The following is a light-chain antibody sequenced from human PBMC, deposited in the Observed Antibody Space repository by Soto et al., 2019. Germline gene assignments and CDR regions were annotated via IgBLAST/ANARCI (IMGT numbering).Light chain of an antibody. CDR3: HQYNNWPRT. Sequence: EIVMIQSPATLSESPGERATLSCRASQSVSSNLAWYQQKPGQAPRLLIYGASTRATGIPARFGCSGPGTRFTLTISIFLSEEFEVYYCHQYNNWPRTFAQGPRVDIK. V-gene: IGKV3-15*01. J-gene: IGKJ1*01. CDR1: QSVSSN. CDR2: GAS.